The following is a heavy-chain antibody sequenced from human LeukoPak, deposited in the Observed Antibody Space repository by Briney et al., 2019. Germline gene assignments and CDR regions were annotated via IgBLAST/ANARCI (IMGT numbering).Heavy chain of an antibody. Sequence: GSSVKVSCKASGGTFSSYAISWVRQAPGQGLEWMGGIIPIFGTANYAQKFQGRVTITTDESTSTAYMELSSLRSEDTAVYYCARGNRHIVVVMPFDYWGQGTLVTVSS. CDR3: ARGNRHIVVVMPFDY. V-gene: IGHV1-69*05. CDR2: IIPIFGTA. D-gene: IGHD2-21*01. J-gene: IGHJ4*02. CDR1: GGTFSSYA.